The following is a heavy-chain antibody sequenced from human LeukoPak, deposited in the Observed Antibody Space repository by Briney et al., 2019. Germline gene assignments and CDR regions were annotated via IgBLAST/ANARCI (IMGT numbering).Heavy chain of an antibody. J-gene: IGHJ6*03. CDR3: ARAQSPFTIFGVGANYYCYMDV. D-gene: IGHD3-3*01. Sequence: SETLSLTCTVSGGSISSGSYYWSWIRQPAGKGLEWIGRIYTSGSTNYNPSLKSRVTISVDTSKNQFSLKLSSVTAADTAVYYWARAQSPFTIFGVGANYYCYMDVWGKGTTVTVSS. CDR1: GGSISSGSYY. CDR2: IYTSGST. V-gene: IGHV4-61*02.